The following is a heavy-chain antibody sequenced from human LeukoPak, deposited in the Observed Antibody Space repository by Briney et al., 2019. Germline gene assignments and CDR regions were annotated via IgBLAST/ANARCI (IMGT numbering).Heavy chain of an antibody. D-gene: IGHD4-11*01. CDR2: IYSGDST. J-gene: IGHJ6*02. CDR3: ARSYSNHLFGMDV. CDR1: GFTHCIYY. Sequence: GGSVRLFCGASGFTHCIYYIPGVRQATGEGLVWVSVIYSGDSTYYADPVKGRVALSRENSKNTVFLKINSVRAEDTAVYYCARSYSNHLFGMDVWAQGTTVTVSS. V-gene: IGHV3-66*01.